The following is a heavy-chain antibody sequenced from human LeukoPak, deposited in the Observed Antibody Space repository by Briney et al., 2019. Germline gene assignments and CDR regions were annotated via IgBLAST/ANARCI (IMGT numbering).Heavy chain of an antibody. CDR2: ISSNGNNT. D-gene: IGHD6-19*01. CDR3: VKDGRGWLVDY. CDR1: GFTFSTYA. V-gene: IGHV3-64D*06. Sequence: GGSLRLSCSAPGFTFSTYAMRWVRQAPGKGLEYVSAISSNGNNTYYADSVKGRFTISRDNSKNTLYLQMTSLRTEDTAVYYCVKDGRGWLVDYWGQGTLVTVSS. J-gene: IGHJ4*02.